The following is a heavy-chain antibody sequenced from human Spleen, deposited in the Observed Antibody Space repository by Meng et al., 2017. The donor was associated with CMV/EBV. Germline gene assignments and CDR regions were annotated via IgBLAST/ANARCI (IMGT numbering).Heavy chain of an antibody. Sequence: VHVQESGPVRGKPSETLSLHGTVSVGSISSYYWSWIRQPAGKGLEWIGRIYTSGSTNYNPSLKSRVTMSVDTSKNQFSLKLSSVTAADTAVYYCAREGSYGDFDYWGQGTLVTVSS. CDR1: VGSISSYY. CDR3: AREGSYGDFDY. D-gene: IGHD5-18*01. V-gene: IGHV4-4*07. CDR2: IYTSGST. J-gene: IGHJ4*02.